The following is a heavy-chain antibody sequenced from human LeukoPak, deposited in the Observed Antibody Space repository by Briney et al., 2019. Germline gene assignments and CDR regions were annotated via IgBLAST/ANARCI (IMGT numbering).Heavy chain of an antibody. CDR3: ARGSKKYYYDSSGYHRGGYYYYYYMDV. CDR1: GGTFSSYA. J-gene: IGHJ6*03. V-gene: IGHV1-8*03. CDR2: MNPNSGNT. D-gene: IGHD3-22*01. Sequence: ASVKVSCKASGGTFSSYAINWVRQATGQGLEWMGWMNPNSGNTGYAQKFQGRVTITRNTSISTAYMELSSLRSEDTAVYYCARGSKKYYYDSSGYHRGGYYYYYYMDVWGKGTTVTVSS.